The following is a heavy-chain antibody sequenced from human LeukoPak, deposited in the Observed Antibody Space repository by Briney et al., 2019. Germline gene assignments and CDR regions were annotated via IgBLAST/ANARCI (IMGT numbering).Heavy chain of an antibody. CDR1: GYTFTSYG. CDR3: ARDGRSSSWTYYYYGMDV. Sequence: GASVKVSCKASGYTFTSYGISRVRQAPGQGLEWTGWISAYNGNTNYAQKLQGRVTMTTDTSTSTAYMELRSLRSDDTAVYYCARDGRSSSWTYYYYGMDVWGQGTTVTVSS. CDR2: ISAYNGNT. J-gene: IGHJ6*02. D-gene: IGHD6-13*01. V-gene: IGHV1-18*01.